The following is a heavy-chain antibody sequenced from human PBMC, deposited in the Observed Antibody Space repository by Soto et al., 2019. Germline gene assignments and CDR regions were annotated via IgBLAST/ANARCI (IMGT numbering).Heavy chain of an antibody. CDR2: INHSGST. CDR1: GGSFSGYY. V-gene: IGHV4-34*01. CDR3: ARRFYFYFWGIYVFAGPLAN. J-gene: IGHJ4*02. Sequence: SETLSLTCAVYGGSFSGYYWSWIRQPPGKGLEWIGEINHSGSTNYNPSLKSRVTISVDTSKNQFSLKLSSVTAADTAVYYCARRFYFYFWGIYVFAGPLANGAQGTLVPVSS. D-gene: IGHD3-16*01.